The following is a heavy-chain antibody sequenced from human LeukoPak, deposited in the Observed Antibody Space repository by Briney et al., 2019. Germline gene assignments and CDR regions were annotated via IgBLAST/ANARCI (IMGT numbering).Heavy chain of an antibody. CDR2: INPNTGGT. J-gene: IGHJ5*02. Sequence: ASVKVSCKASGYTFTSYDINWVRQAPGQGLEWMGWINPNTGGTNYAQNFQGRVTMTRDTSISTAYMELSRLRSDDTAVYYCARYIVGATWGQGTLVTVSS. V-gene: IGHV1-2*02. CDR1: GYTFTSYD. CDR3: ARYIVGAT. D-gene: IGHD1-26*01.